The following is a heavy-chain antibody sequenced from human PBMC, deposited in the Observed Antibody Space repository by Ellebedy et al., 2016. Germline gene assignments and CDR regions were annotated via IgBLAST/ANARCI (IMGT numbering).Heavy chain of an antibody. D-gene: IGHD3-16*01. CDR1: GDSINSGAYY. V-gene: IGHV4-61*02. Sequence: SETLSLTXTVSGDSINSGAYYWTWIRQPSGKGPEWIGRISTSGNTIYNPSLRSRVTMSVDTSKNHFSLELTSVTVADTAVYYCATLTIPGGSDYWGQGALVTVSS. CDR2: ISTSGNT. J-gene: IGHJ4*02. CDR3: ATLTIPGGSDY.